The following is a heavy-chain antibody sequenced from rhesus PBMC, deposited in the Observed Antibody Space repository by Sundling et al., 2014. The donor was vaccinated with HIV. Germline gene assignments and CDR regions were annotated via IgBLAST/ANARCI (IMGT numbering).Heavy chain of an antibody. Sequence: QVQLQESGPGLVKSSETLSLTCVVSGGSISDNYYWSWIRQPPGKGLEWIGNIYDNSGSTSYNPSLKSRVTISKDTSKNQFSLKLNSLAAADTAVYYCARDGYCTGSGCFPFDYWGQGVLVTVSS. CDR2: IYDNSGST. CDR3: ARDGYCTGSGCFPFDY. CDR1: GGSISDNYY. D-gene: IGHD2-21*01. V-gene: IGHV4S9*01. J-gene: IGHJ4*01.